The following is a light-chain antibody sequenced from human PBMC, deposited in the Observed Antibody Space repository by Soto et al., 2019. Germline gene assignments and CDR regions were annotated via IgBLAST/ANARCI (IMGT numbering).Light chain of an antibody. V-gene: IGKV3D-15*01. Sequence: EIVMTQSPATLSVSPGERATLSCRASQSVSSNLAWYQQKPGQGPRFLFYGASTRAPGIPDRFSGSGSGTEFTLTISSLQSEDFAVYHCQQYYNWPWTFGQGTKVEIK. J-gene: IGKJ1*01. CDR1: QSVSSN. CDR2: GAS. CDR3: QQYYNWPWT.